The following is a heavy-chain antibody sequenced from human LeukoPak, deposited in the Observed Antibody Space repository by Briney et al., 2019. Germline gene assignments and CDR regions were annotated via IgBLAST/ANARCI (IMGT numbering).Heavy chain of an antibody. CDR3: ARGTGSITGTYYFDY. CDR1: GGSISSGSYY. CDR2: IYTSGST. V-gene: IGHV4-61*02. D-gene: IGHD1-20*01. J-gene: IGHJ4*02. Sequence: SQTLSLTCTVSGGSISSGSYYWSWIRQPAGKGLEWIGRIYTSGSTNYNPSLKSRVTISVDTSKNQFSLKLSSVTAADTAVYYCARGTGSITGTYYFDYWGQGTLVTVSS.